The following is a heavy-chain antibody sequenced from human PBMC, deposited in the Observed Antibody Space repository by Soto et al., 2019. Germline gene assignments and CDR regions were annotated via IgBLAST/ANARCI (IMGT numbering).Heavy chain of an antibody. Sequence: QVQLVESGGGVVQPGRSLRLSCAASGFTFSSYAMHWVRQAPGKGLEWVAVISYDGSNKYYADSVKGRFTISRDNFKNTLYVQMTSLRAEDTAVYYCARDFELVRTDYYGMDVWGQGTTVTVSS. CDR2: ISYDGSNK. CDR3: ARDFELVRTDYYGMDV. CDR1: GFTFSSYA. D-gene: IGHD6-6*01. V-gene: IGHV3-30-3*01. J-gene: IGHJ6*02.